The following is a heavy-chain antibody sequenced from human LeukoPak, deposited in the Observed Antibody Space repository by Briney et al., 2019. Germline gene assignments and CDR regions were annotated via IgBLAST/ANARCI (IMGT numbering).Heavy chain of an antibody. CDR2: IHHDGRI. CDR1: GGSIDGTNW. Sequence: SETLSLTCDVSGGSIDGTNWWNWVRQPPGKGLEWIGEIHHDGRINYNPSLKSRVTLSVDKSKNQFSLRLNSVTAADTAMYYCARSHDHLWGNYPDYWGQGTLVTVSS. J-gene: IGHJ4*02. CDR3: ARSHDHLWGNYPDY. V-gene: IGHV4/OR15-8*01. D-gene: IGHD3-16*02.